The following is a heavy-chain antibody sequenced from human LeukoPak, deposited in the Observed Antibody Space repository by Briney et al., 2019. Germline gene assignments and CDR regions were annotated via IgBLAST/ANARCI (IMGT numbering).Heavy chain of an antibody. CDR1: GGSFSGYF. V-gene: IGHV4-34*01. J-gene: IGHJ4*02. CDR2: INHSGST. D-gene: IGHD2-15*01. Sequence: SSETLSLTCAVYGGSFSGYFWRWIRQPPGKGLEWIGQINHSGSTNYNPSLKSRVTLSVDPSKNRFSLKLTSVTAADTAIYYCARVVASTSIDSWGQGTLVTVSS. CDR3: ARVVASTSIDS.